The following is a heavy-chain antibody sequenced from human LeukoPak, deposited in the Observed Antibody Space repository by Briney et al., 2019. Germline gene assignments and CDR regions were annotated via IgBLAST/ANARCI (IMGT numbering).Heavy chain of an antibody. D-gene: IGHD3-22*01. V-gene: IGHV3-72*01. J-gene: IGHJ4*02. CDR3: ARESTYYYDSSGPIDY. CDR2: TRNKANSYTT. Sequence: GGSLRLSCAASGFTFSDHYMDWVRQAPGKGLEWVGRTRNKANSYTTEYAASVKGRFTISRDESKNSLYLQMNSLKTEDTAVYYCARESTYYYDSSGPIDYWGQGTLVTVSS. CDR1: GFTFSDHY.